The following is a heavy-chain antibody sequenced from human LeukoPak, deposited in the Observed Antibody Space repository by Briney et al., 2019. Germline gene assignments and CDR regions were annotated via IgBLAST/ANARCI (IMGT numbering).Heavy chain of an antibody. CDR2: INSDGSST. CDR3: ARGFWSGMGDYFDY. CDR1: GFTFSSYW. V-gene: IGHV3-74*01. D-gene: IGHD3-3*01. Sequence: PGRSLRLSCAASGFTFSSYWMHWVRQAPGKGLVWVSRINSDGSSTSYADSVKGRFTISRDNAKNTLYLQMNSLRAEDTAVYYCARGFWSGMGDYFDYWGQGTLVTVSS. J-gene: IGHJ4*02.